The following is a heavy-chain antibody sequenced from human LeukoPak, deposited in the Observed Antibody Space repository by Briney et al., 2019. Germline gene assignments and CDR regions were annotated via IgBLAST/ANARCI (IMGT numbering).Heavy chain of an antibody. D-gene: IGHD3-3*01. CDR3: ARVSRTIFGVVIIPGYYYYMDV. CDR2: IYHSGST. Sequence: SETLSLTCAVSGGSISSSNWWSWVRQPPGKGLEWIGEIYHSGSTNYNPSLKSRVTISVDKSKNQFSLKLSSVTAADTAVYYCARVSRTIFGVVIIPGYYYYMDVWGKGTTVTVSS. V-gene: IGHV4-4*02. CDR1: GGSISSSNW. J-gene: IGHJ6*03.